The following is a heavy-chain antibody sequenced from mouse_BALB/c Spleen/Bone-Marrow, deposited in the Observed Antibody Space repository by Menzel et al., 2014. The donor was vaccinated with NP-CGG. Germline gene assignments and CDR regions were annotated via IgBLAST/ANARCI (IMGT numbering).Heavy chain of an antibody. V-gene: IGHV1-18*01. Sequence: VQLQQSGPELVKPGASVKISCKTSGYTFTEYTMHWVKQSHGKSLEWIGSINPNNGGINYNQKFKGKATLTVDKSSSTAYMELRSLTPEDSAVYYCARGDGYYVYAMDYWGQGTSVTVSS. CDR3: ARGDGYYVYAMDY. J-gene: IGHJ4*01. CDR2: INPNNGGI. D-gene: IGHD2-3*01. CDR1: GYTFTEYT.